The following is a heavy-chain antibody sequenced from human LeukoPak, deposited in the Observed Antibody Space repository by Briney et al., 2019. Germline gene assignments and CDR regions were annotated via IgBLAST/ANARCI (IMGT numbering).Heavy chain of an antibody. Sequence: GGSLRLSCAASGFTFSSYSMNWVRQAPGKGLEWVSSISSSSSYIYYADSVKGRFTISRDNAKNSLYLQMNSLRAEDTAVYYCARGPAEDIVVVPAARVSFRDYYMDVWGKGTTVTVSS. V-gene: IGHV3-21*01. CDR1: GFTFSSYS. D-gene: IGHD2-2*01. CDR2: ISSSSSYI. J-gene: IGHJ6*03. CDR3: ARGPAEDIVVVPAARVSFRDYYMDV.